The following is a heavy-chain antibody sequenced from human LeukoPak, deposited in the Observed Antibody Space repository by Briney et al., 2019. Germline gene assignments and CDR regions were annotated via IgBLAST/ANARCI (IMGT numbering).Heavy chain of an antibody. J-gene: IGHJ5*02. CDR3: ARGRGVLHWFDP. CDR2: INHSGST. Sequence: SETLSLTCAVYGGSFSGYYWSWIRQPPGKGLEWIGEINHSGSTNYNPPLKSRVTISVDTSKNQFSLKLSSVTAADTAVYYCARGRGVLHWFDPWGQGTLVTVSS. D-gene: IGHD3-10*01. V-gene: IGHV4-34*01. CDR1: GGSFSGYY.